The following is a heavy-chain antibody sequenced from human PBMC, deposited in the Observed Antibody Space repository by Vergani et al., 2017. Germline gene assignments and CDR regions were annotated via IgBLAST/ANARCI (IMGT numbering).Heavy chain of an antibody. Sequence: QVQLLQSGSELKKPGASVRISCEASGYTFTAYYIHWVRQAPEQGLEWVGVISPDGFSTFYAQKFQGRVTITRDTSTSTVYVEVTSLRSDDTAVYYCAREPPLTGFFDYWGQGALVTVPS. V-gene: IGHV1-46*03. CDR3: AREPPLTGFFDY. CDR1: GYTFTAYY. D-gene: IGHD3-9*01. J-gene: IGHJ4*02. CDR2: ISPDGFST.